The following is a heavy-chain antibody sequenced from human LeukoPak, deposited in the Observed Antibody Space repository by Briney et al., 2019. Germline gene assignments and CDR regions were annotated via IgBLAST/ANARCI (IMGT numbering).Heavy chain of an antibody. V-gene: IGHV3-74*01. CDR2: IKGDGSST. D-gene: IGHD3-22*01. CDR3: VRDIYYDSSGYSTPPDY. Sequence: GGSLRLSCAASGFTFSRYWMHWVRRAPGKGLVWVSRIKGDGSSTNSADSVKGRFTISRDNAQNTLYLQMNSLRAEDTAVYYCVRDIYYDSSGYSTPPDYWGQGTLVTVSS. CDR1: GFTFSRYW. J-gene: IGHJ4*02.